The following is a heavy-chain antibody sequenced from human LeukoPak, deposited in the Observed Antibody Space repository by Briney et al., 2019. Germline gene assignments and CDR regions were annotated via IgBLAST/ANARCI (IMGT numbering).Heavy chain of an antibody. J-gene: IGHJ4*02. CDR2: ISAYNGNT. V-gene: IGHV1-18*04. CDR1: GYTFTSYG. D-gene: IGHD3-10*01. CDR3: ARVPVLLWFGELLSLDY. Sequence: ASVKVSCKASGYTFTSYGISWVRQAPGQGLEWMGWISAYNGNTNYAQKLQGRVTMTTDTSTSTAYMELRSLRSDDTAVYYCARVPVLLWFGELLSLDYWGQGTLVTVSS.